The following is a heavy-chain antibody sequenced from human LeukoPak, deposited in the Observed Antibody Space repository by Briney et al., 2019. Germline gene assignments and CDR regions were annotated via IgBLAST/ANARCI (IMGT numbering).Heavy chain of an antibody. CDR2: IWYDGSNK. CDR1: GFTFSSYG. CDR3: ARGSHYYDSSGYPRSYYYGMDV. Sequence: PGRSLRLSCAASGFTFSSYGMHWVRQAPGKGLEWVAVIWYDGSNKYYADPVKGRFTISRDNSKNTLYLQMNSLRAEDTAVYYCARGSHYYDSSGYPRSYYYGMDVWGQGTTVTVSS. J-gene: IGHJ6*02. V-gene: IGHV3-33*01. D-gene: IGHD3-22*01.